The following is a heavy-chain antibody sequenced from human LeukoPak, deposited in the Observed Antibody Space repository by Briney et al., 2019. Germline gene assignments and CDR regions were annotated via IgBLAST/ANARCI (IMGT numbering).Heavy chain of an antibody. CDR1: GGSISTTNW. J-gene: IGHJ4*02. CDR3: ARGMTGNWYYFDY. D-gene: IGHD1-14*01. CDR2: IYHSGGT. Sequence: SETLSLTCAVSGGSISTTNWWSWVRQPPGKGLEWIGEIYHSGGTNYNPSPKSRVTISVDKSKNQFSLKLNSATAADTAVYYCARGMTGNWYYFDYWGQGTLVTVSS. V-gene: IGHV4-4*02.